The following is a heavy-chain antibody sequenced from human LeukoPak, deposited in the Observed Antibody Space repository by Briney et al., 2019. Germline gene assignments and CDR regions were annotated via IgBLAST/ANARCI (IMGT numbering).Heavy chain of an antibody. CDR3: ARDYDYVWGSYRTPDY. CDR1: GYTFTSYY. CDR2: INPSGGST. J-gene: IGHJ4*02. D-gene: IGHD3-16*02. Sequence: ASVKVSCKASGYTFTSYYMHWVRQAPGQGLEWMGIINPSGGSTSYAQKFQGRVTMARDTSTSTVYMELSSLRSEDTAVYYCARDYDYVWGSYRTPDYWGQGTLVTVSS. V-gene: IGHV1-46*01.